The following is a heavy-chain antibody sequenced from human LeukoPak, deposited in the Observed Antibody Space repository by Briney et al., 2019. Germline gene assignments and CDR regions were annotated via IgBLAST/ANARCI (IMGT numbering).Heavy chain of an antibody. CDR1: GGSFSGYY. CDR3: ARGGYTYYYGSGSPSNWFDP. V-gene: IGHV4-34*01. CDR2: INHSGST. D-gene: IGHD3-10*01. J-gene: IGHJ5*02. Sequence: NPSETLSLTCAVYGGSFSGYYWSWIRQPPGKGLEWIGEINHSGSTNYNPSLKSRVTISVDTSKNQFSLKLSSVTAPDTAVYYCARGGYTYYYGSGSPSNWFDPWGQGTLVTVSS.